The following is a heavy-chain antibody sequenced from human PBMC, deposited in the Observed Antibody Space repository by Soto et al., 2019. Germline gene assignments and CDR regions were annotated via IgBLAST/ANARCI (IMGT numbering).Heavy chain of an antibody. CDR3: AKDRDHDILTGYYGMDV. CDR2: ISWNSGSI. CDR1: GFTFDDYA. V-gene: IGHV3-9*01. D-gene: IGHD3-9*01. J-gene: IGHJ6*02. Sequence: PVGSLRLSCAASGFTFDDYAMHWVRQAPGKGLEWVSGISWNSGSIGYADSVKGRFTISRDNAKNSLYLQMNSLRAEDTALYYCAKDRDHDILTGYYGMDVWGQGTTVTVSS.